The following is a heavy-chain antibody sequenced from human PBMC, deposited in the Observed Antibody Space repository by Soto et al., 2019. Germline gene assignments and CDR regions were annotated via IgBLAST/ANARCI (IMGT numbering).Heavy chain of an antibody. D-gene: IGHD6-13*01. CDR1: GGSISSSGSY. J-gene: IGHJ3*02. V-gene: IGHV4-39*07. Sequence: SETLSLTCTVSGGSISSSGSYWGWVRQPPGKGLEWIVSFYYTGGTYSTYYNPSLKSRVTISVDTPKRQFYLKLSSVTAADTAVYYCARVPHSSSWWGDAFDIWGQGTMVTVSS. CDR2: FYYTGGTYST. CDR3: ARVPHSSSWWGDAFDI.